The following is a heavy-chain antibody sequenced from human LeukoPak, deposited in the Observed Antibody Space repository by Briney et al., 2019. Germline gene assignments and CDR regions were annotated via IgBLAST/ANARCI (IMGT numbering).Heavy chain of an antibody. J-gene: IGHJ4*02. V-gene: IGHV7-4-1*02. Sequence: ASVKVSCKASGYTFTSYGISWVRQAPGQGLEYMGWIDTKTGNPTYAQGFTGRFVFSLDTSVSTAYLQINSLKAEDTAVYYCAIHPSDSSGYFSYWGQGALVTVSS. CDR3: AIHPSDSSGYFSY. CDR1: GYTFTSYG. D-gene: IGHD3-22*01. CDR2: IDTKTGNP.